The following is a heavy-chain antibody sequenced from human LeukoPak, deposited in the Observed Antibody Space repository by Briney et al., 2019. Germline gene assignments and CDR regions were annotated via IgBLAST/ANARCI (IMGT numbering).Heavy chain of an antibody. Sequence: ASVKVSCKVSGYTLTELSMHWVRQAPGKGLEWMGGFDPEDGETIYAQKFQGRVTMTEDTSTDTAYMELSSLRSEDTAVYYCARGDIYCSSTSCLFVYWGQGTPVTVSS. CDR3: ARGDIYCSSTSCLFVY. V-gene: IGHV1-24*01. D-gene: IGHD2-2*01. CDR1: GYTLTELS. J-gene: IGHJ4*02. CDR2: FDPEDGET.